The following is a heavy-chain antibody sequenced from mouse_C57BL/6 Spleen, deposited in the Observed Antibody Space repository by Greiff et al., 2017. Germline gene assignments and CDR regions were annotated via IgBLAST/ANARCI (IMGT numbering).Heavy chain of an antibody. J-gene: IGHJ2*01. Sequence: VQLQQSGAELVRPGASVTLSCKASGYTFTDYEMHWVKQTPVHGLEWIGAIDPETGGTAYNQKFKGKAILTADKSSSTAYMELRSLTSEDSAVYYCTRSRAYSLSYFDYWGQGTTLTVSS. CDR3: TRSRAYSLSYFDY. D-gene: IGHD2-10*01. V-gene: IGHV1-15*01. CDR2: IDPETGGT. CDR1: GYTFTDYE.